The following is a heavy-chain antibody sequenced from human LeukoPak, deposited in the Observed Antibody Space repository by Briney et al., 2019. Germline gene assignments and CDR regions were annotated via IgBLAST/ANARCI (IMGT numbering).Heavy chain of an antibody. CDR2: ISYSGST. Sequence: SETLSLTCTVSGASITTYYWSWIRQPPGKGLEWIGYISYSGSTNYNPSLKSRVTISVDTSKNQFSLKLRSVTAGDTAIYYCARGFKGNAQVWFDPWGQGTLVTVSS. CDR1: GASITTYY. D-gene: IGHD4-23*01. V-gene: IGHV4-59*12. CDR3: ARGFKGNAQVWFDP. J-gene: IGHJ5*02.